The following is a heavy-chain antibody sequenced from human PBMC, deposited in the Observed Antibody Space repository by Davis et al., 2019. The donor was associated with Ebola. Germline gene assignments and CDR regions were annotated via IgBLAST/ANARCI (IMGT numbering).Heavy chain of an antibody. Sequence: MPSETLSLTCTVSGGSISSYYWSWIRQPPGQGLEWIGYIYYSGSTNYNPSLKSRVTISVDTSKNQFSLKLSSVTAADTAVYYCARIHYDFWSGYYTPNWFDPWGQGTLVTVSS. J-gene: IGHJ5*02. CDR1: GGSISSYY. V-gene: IGHV4-59*08. CDR2: IYYSGST. CDR3: ARIHYDFWSGYYTPNWFDP. D-gene: IGHD3-3*01.